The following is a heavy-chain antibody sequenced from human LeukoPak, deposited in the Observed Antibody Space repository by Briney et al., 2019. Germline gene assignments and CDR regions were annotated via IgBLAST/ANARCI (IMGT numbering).Heavy chain of an antibody. CDR3: ARHELLSGSGSYPIEY. Sequence: SETLSLTCTVSGGSMRSYYWSWIRQPPGKGLEWLGYIHYRGSTTYNPSLKSRVTMSIDTSKNQFSLKLSSVTAADTAVYFCARHELLSGSGSYPIEYWGQGILVTVSS. CDR2: IHYRGST. D-gene: IGHD3-10*01. J-gene: IGHJ4*02. V-gene: IGHV4-59*08. CDR1: GGSMRSYY.